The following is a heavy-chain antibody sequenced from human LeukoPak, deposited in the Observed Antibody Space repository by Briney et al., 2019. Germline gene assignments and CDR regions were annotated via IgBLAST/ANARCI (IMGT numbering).Heavy chain of an antibody. D-gene: IGHD4-17*01. CDR1: GYTFTGYY. CDR2: INPNSGGT. V-gene: IGHV1-2*02. CDR3: AANYGDYDLYYYYGMDV. J-gene: IGHJ6*02. Sequence: GASVKVSCKSSGYTFTGYYMHWVRQAPGRGLQWMGWINPNSGGTNYAQKFQGRVTMTRDTSISTAYMELSRLRSDDTAVYYCAANYGDYDLYYYYGMDVWGQGTTVTVSS.